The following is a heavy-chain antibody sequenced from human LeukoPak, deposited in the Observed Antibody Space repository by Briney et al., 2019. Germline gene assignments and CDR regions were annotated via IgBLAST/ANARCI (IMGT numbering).Heavy chain of an antibody. Sequence: PSETLSLTCTVSGGSISSSSYYWGWIRQPPGKGLEWIGSIYYSGSTYYNPSLKSRVTISVDTSKNQFSLKLSSVTAADTAVYYCARVDCTNGVCYRSGHFDYWGQGTLVTVSS. CDR3: ARVDCTNGVCYRSGHFDY. D-gene: IGHD2-8*01. V-gene: IGHV4-39*01. J-gene: IGHJ4*02. CDR2: IYYSGST. CDR1: GGSISSSSYY.